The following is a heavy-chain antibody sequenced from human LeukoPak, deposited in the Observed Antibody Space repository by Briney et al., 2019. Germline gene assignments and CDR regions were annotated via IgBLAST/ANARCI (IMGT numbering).Heavy chain of an antibody. Sequence: RPGGSLRLSCGASGFKFSDYYMSWIRQAPGKGLEWVGRIKSKTDGGTTDYAAPVKGRFTISRDDSKNTLYLQMNSLKTEDTAVYYCTTGKYYDILTGYYGPDYWGQGTLVTVSS. CDR3: TTGKYYDILTGYYGPDY. CDR2: IKSKTDGGTT. V-gene: IGHV3-15*01. D-gene: IGHD3-9*01. J-gene: IGHJ4*02. CDR1: GFKFSDYY.